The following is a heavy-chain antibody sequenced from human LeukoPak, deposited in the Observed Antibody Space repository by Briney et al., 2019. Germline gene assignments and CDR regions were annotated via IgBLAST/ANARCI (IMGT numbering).Heavy chain of an antibody. D-gene: IGHD4-11*01. CDR2: IIPILGIA. CDR1: GGTFSSYT. J-gene: IGHJ5*02. CDR3: ARPQWGGDYRYNWFDP. Sequence: ASVKVSCKASGGTFSSYTISWVRQAPGQGLEWMGRIIPILGIANYAQKFQGRVTITADKSTSTAYMELSSLRSEDTAVYYRARPQWGGDYRYNWFDPWGQGTLVTVSS. V-gene: IGHV1-69*02.